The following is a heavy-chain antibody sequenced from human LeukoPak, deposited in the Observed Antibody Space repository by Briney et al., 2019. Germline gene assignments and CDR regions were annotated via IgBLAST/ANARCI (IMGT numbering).Heavy chain of an antibody. CDR1: GFTFSTYA. V-gene: IGHV3-23*01. Sequence: GGSLRVSCAASGFTFSTYAMSWVRQAPGKGLEWVSAISGSGGSTYYADSVKGRFTISRDNAKNSLYLQMNSLRAEDTAVYYCVTTGGDGYNPPSFDYWGQGTLVTVSS. CDR3: VTTGGDGYNPPSFDY. CDR2: ISGSGGST. D-gene: IGHD5-24*01. J-gene: IGHJ4*02.